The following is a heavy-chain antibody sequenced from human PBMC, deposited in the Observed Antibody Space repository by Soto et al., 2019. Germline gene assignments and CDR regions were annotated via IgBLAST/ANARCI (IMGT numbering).Heavy chain of an antibody. D-gene: IGHD2-2*02. Sequence: ALVKVSCKASGYTFTGYYMHWVRQAPGQGLEWMGWINPNSGGTNYAQKFQGWVTMTRDTSISTAYMELSRLRSDDTAVYYCAREGRDCSSTSCYNTSDGFDPWGQGTLVTVSS. V-gene: IGHV1-2*04. CDR2: INPNSGGT. CDR1: GYTFTGYY. J-gene: IGHJ5*02. CDR3: AREGRDCSSTSCYNTSDGFDP.